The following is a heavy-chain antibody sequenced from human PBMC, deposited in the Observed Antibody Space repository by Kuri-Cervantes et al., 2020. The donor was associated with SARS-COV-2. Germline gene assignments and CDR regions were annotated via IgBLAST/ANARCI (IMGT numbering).Heavy chain of an antibody. D-gene: IGHD3-10*01. Sequence: GESLKISCAASGFTFSSYSMNWVRQAPGKGLEWVSHINSGGSSTTYADSVKGRFTISRDNAKNTLYLQMSSLRAEDTAVYYCSREVGRDYSYYYGLDVWGQGTTVTVSS. CDR2: INSGGSST. V-gene: IGHV3-74*01. CDR1: GFTFSSYS. J-gene: IGHJ6*02. CDR3: SREVGRDYSYYYGLDV.